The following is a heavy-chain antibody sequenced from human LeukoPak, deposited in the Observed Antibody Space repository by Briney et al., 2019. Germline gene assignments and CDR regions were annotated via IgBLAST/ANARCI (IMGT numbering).Heavy chain of an antibody. Sequence: GGSLRLSCAASGFTFSDYYMSWIRQAPGKGLEWVSYISSSGSTIYYADPVKGRFTISRDNAKNSLYLQMNSLRAEDTAVYYCARASLYDSSGYYYDYWGQGTLVTVSS. D-gene: IGHD3-22*01. CDR1: GFTFSDYY. J-gene: IGHJ4*02. CDR2: ISSSGSTI. V-gene: IGHV3-11*01. CDR3: ARASLYDSSGYYYDY.